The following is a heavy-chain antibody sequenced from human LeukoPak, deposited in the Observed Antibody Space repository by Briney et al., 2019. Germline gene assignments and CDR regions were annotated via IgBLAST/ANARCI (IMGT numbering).Heavy chain of an antibody. D-gene: IGHD2-2*01. CDR2: INPNSGGT. CDR1: GYTFTGYY. Sequence: ASVKVSCKASGYTFTGYYMHWVRQALGQGLEWMGWINPNSGGTNYAQKFQGRVTMTRDTSISTAYMELSRLRSDDTAVYYCARVGGIVVVPAAGNWFDPWGQGTLVTVSS. CDR3: ARVGGIVVVPAAGNWFDP. J-gene: IGHJ5*02. V-gene: IGHV1-2*02.